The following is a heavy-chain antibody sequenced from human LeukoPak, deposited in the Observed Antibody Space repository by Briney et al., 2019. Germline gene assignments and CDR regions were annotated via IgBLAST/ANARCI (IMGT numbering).Heavy chain of an antibody. Sequence: GGSLRLSCAVSGFTFRTYWMSWVRQAPGKGLEWVANIKEDGSEQYYVNSLKGRFTISRDNVKNSLYLQMNSLRVEDSAVYYCARDSFETDIDYRGQGTLVTVSS. D-gene: IGHD1-14*01. J-gene: IGHJ4*02. CDR3: ARDSFETDIDY. CDR1: GFTFRTYW. V-gene: IGHV3-7*01. CDR2: IKEDGSEQ.